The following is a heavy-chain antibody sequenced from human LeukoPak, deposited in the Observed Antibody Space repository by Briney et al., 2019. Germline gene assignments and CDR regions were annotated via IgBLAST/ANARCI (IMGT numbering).Heavy chain of an antibody. D-gene: IGHD3-3*01. CDR1: GFTFSSYA. V-gene: IGHV3-30-3*01. Sequence: PGGSLRLSCAAPGFTFSSYAMHWVRQAPGKGLEWVAVISYDGSNKYYADSVKGRFTISRDNSKNTLYLQMNSLRAEDTAVYYCARASATIYFDYWGQGTLVTVSS. CDR2: ISYDGSNK. J-gene: IGHJ4*02. CDR3: ARASATIYFDY.